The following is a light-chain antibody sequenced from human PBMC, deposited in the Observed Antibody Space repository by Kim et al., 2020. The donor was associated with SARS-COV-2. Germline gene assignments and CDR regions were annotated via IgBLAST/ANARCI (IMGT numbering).Light chain of an antibody. V-gene: IGLV4-60*03. J-gene: IGLJ3*02. CDR3: ETWDSNTRV. CDR2: LEGSGSY. CDR1: SGHSSYI. Sequence: SVKLTCTLSSGHSSYIIAWHQQQPGKAPRYLMKLEGSGSYNKGSGVPDRFSGSSSGADRYFTISNLQSEDEADYYCETWDSNTRVFGGGTKLTVL.